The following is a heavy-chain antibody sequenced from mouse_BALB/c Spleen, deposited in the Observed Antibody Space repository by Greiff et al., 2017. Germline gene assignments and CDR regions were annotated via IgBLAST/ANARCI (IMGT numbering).Heavy chain of an antibody. Sequence: VHLQQSGAELMKPGASVQISCKATGYTFSSYWIEWVKQRPGHGLEWIGEILPGSGSTNYNEKFKVKATLTADTSSNAAYMQLSSLTSDDPAVYYCAYHYTSASDYWGQETSVTVSS. CDR2: ILPGSGST. CDR3: AYHYTSASDY. CDR1: GYTFSSYW. J-gene: IGHJ4*01. D-gene: IGHD1-2*01. V-gene: IGHV1-9*01.